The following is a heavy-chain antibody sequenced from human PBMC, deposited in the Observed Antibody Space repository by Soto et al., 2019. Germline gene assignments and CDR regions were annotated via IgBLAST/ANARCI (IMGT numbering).Heavy chain of an antibody. Sequence: GESLKISCKGSGYSFTSYWIGWVRQMPGKGLEWMGIIYPGDSDTRYSPYFQGQVTISADKSISTAYLQWSSLKASDTAMYYCARDYYDSSGYSGGYYYGMDVWGQGTTVTVSS. CDR1: GYSFTSYW. CDR3: ARDYYDSSGYSGGYYYGMDV. CDR2: IYPGDSDT. V-gene: IGHV5-51*01. J-gene: IGHJ6*02. D-gene: IGHD3-22*01.